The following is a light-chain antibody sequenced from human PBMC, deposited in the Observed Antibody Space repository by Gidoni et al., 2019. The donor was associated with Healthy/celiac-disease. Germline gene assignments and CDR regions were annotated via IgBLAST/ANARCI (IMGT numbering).Light chain of an antibody. CDR1: SSDVGGYNY. CDR3: CSYAGSYAWV. V-gene: IGLV2-11*01. Sequence: QPALTQPRSVSGSPGQSVTISCTGTSSDVGGYNYVSWYQQHPGKAPKLLIYDVTKRPSGVPDRFSGSKSGNTASLTVSGLQAEDEADYYCCSYAGSYAWVFCGGTKLTVL. J-gene: IGLJ3*02. CDR2: DVT.